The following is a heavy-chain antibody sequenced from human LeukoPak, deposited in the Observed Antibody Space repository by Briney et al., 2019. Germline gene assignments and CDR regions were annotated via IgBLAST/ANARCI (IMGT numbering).Heavy chain of an antibody. CDR3: ARDITLYYYMDV. CDR1: GLTFRSYW. D-gene: IGHD3-10*01. V-gene: IGHV3-7*01. J-gene: IGHJ6*03. CDR2: IKEDGSEK. Sequence: TGGSLRLSCAASGLTFRSYWMTWVRHAPGKGLEWVANIKEDGSEKYYVESVKGRFTISRDNAKNSLYLQMNSLRAEDTAVYYCARDITLYYYMDVWGKGTTVTVSS.